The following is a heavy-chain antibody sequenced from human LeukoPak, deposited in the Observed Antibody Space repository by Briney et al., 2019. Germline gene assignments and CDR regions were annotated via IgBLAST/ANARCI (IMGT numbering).Heavy chain of an antibody. D-gene: IGHD2-21*01. Sequence: SETLSLTCTVSGGSISSYYWSWIRQPPGKGLEWIGYIYYSGSTNYNPSLKSRVTISVDASKNQFSLKLSSVTAADTAVYYRARRTYCGGDCYDYWGQGTLVTVSS. CDR3: ARRTYCGGDCYDY. CDR1: GGSISSYY. J-gene: IGHJ4*02. V-gene: IGHV4-59*08. CDR2: IYYSGST.